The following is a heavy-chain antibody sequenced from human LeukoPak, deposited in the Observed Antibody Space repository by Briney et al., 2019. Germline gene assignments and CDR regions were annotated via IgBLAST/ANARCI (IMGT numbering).Heavy chain of an antibody. Sequence: ASVKVSCKASGYTFTNYGISWVRQAPGQGLEWMGWISAYNGNTNYAQKLQGRVTMTTDTSTSTAYMELRSLRSDDTAVYYCARPIHHSQQLVSGYWGQGTLVTVSS. V-gene: IGHV1-18*01. CDR3: ARPIHHSQQLVSGY. J-gene: IGHJ4*02. D-gene: IGHD6-13*01. CDR2: ISAYNGNT. CDR1: GYTFTNYG.